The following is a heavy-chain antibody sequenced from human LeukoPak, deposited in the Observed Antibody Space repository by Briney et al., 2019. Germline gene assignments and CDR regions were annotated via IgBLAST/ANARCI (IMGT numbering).Heavy chain of an antibody. Sequence: VGSLRLSCAASGFTFSSYAMSWVRQAPGKGLEWVSSISGSGVSTDYADSVKGRFTISRDNSKNTLYLQMNSLRAEDTAVYYCARDSATSYDYWGQGTLVTVSS. CDR1: GFTFSSYA. CDR3: ARDSATSYDY. CDR2: ISGSGVST. J-gene: IGHJ4*02. D-gene: IGHD2-2*01. V-gene: IGHV3-23*01.